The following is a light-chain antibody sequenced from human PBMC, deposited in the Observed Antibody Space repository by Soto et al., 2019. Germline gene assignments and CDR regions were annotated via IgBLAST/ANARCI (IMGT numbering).Light chain of an antibody. CDR1: QNIKTN. Sequence: EIVLTQSPGTLSLSPGERATLSCRASQNIKTNLAWYQHKPGQAPRLLIYDTSTRATGIPARFSASGSGTEFTLTIRSLQSEDFAIYYCQQYSHWPPETFGQGTKVDIK. V-gene: IGKV3-15*01. J-gene: IGKJ1*01. CDR2: DTS. CDR3: QQYSHWPPET.